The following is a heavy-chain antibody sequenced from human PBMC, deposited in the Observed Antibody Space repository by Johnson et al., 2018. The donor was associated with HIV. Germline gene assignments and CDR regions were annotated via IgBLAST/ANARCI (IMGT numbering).Heavy chain of an antibody. J-gene: IGHJ3*02. Sequence: VHLVESGGGLVQPGGSLRLSCAASGFTFSSYWMSWVRQAPGKGLEWVANSKQDGSEKYYVDSVKGRFTIARANAKNSLYLQMNSLRAEDTAVYYCARDFGGYYDSSGYYYEWCDAFDIWGQGTMVTVSS. CDR1: GFTFSSYW. V-gene: IGHV3-7*05. CDR2: SKQDGSEK. CDR3: ARDFGGYYDSSGYYYEWCDAFDI. D-gene: IGHD3-22*01.